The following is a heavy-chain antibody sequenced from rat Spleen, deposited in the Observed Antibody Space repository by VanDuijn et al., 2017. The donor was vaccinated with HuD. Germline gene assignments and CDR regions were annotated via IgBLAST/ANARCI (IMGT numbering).Heavy chain of an antibody. CDR3: ARSLSFAHFFWYFDF. CDR2: ITNTGGST. J-gene: IGHJ1*01. V-gene: IGHV5-27*01. D-gene: IGHD3-5*01. CDR1: GFTFSNYY. Sequence: EVQLVESGGGLVQPGRSLKLSCAASGFTFSNYYMAWVRQAPTKGLEWVASITNTGGSTYYPDSVKGRFTISRDIAKSTLYLQMNDLRSEDTATYYCARSLSFAHFFWYFDFWGPGTMVTVSS.